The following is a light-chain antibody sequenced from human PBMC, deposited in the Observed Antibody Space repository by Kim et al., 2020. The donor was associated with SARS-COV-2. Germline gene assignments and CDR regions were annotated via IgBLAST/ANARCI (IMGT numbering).Light chain of an antibody. J-gene: IGKJ1*01. Sequence: SPGERATLSCRASQSVSSSYLAWYQQKPVQAPRLLIYGASSRATGIPDRFSGSGSGTDFTLIISRLESEDFAVYYCQQYGSSPLTFGQGTKVDIK. CDR1: QSVSSSY. V-gene: IGKV3-20*01. CDR2: GAS. CDR3: QQYGSSPLT.